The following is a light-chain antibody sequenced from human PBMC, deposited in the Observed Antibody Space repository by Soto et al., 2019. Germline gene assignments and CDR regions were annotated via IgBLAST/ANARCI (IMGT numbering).Light chain of an antibody. CDR2: DAS. Sequence: EIVLTQSPATLSLSPGERATLSCRASQSGSGYLGWYQQKPGQAPRLLIYDASNRATGIPARFSGSGSGTDFTLTIRRLEPEAFAVYYCQQGSNWPPLTFGGGTKVEIK. CDR3: QQGSNWPPLT. J-gene: IGKJ4*01. V-gene: IGKV3-11*01. CDR1: QSGSGY.